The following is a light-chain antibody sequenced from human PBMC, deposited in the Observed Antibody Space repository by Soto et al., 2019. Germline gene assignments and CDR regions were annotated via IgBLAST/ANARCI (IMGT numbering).Light chain of an antibody. V-gene: IGKV1-6*01. CDR3: QQYETFSGT. Sequence: QQTQALSPLSASLSDRVTITCRASQDIRGDLGWYQQKPGKAPKLLISATSTLQSGVPSRFSGRGSGTNFTLTISSLQPEDFATYYCQQYETFSGTFGPGRNVDIK. J-gene: IGKJ1*01. CDR2: ATS. CDR1: QDIRGD.